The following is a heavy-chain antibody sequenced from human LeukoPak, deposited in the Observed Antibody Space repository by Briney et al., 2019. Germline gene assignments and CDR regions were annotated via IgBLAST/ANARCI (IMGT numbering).Heavy chain of an antibody. J-gene: IGHJ1*01. Sequence: GGSLRLSCAASGFTFSSYAMSWVRQAPGKGREWVSAISGSGGSTYYADSVKGRFTISRDNSKNTVYLQMNSVRAEDTAVYHCAKDDRYSSSWGAEYFQHWGQGTLVTVSS. D-gene: IGHD6-13*01. V-gene: IGHV3-23*01. CDR1: GFTFSSYA. CDR2: ISGSGGST. CDR3: AKDDRYSSSWGAEYFQH.